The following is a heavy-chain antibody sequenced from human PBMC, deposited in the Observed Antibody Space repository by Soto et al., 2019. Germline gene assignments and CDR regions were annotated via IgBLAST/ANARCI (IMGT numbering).Heavy chain of an antibody. V-gene: IGHV1-69*06. CDR1: GGTFSGHA. J-gene: IGHJ4*02. Sequence: QVQLVQSGAEVKKPGSSVKVSCEASGGTFSGHAISWVRQAPRQGPEWMGGLIPLFGTTQHAQNFQDRLTITADKSTSTAYMELTSLRFEDTAIYYCARVPNWGYRFDSWGQGTLVTVSS. CDR3: ARVPNWGYRFDS. CDR2: LIPLFGTT. D-gene: IGHD7-27*01.